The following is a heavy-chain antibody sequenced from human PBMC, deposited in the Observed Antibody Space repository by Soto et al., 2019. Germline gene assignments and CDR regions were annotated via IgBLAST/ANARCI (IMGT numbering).Heavy chain of an antibody. CDR2: ISGSGGST. D-gene: IGHD3-3*01. J-gene: IGHJ4*02. Sequence: GESLKISCAASGFTFSSYAMSWVRQAPGKGLEWVSAISGSGGSTYYADSVKGRFTISRDNSKNTLYLQMNSLRAEDTAVYYCAKSVLIAGYDFWSGYYLYYFDYWGQGTLVTVSS. CDR1: GFTFSSYA. CDR3: AKSVLIAGYDFWSGYYLYYFDY. V-gene: IGHV3-23*01.